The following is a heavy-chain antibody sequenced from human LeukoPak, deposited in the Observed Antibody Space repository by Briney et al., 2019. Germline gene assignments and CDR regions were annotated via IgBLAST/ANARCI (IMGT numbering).Heavy chain of an antibody. CDR2: IYHSGST. CDR1: GGSISSSNW. V-gene: IGHV4-4*02. CDR3: ARKGSSSGFLYYYYGMDV. D-gene: IGHD6-19*01. Sequence: NPSGTLSLTCAVSGGSISSSNWWSWVRQPPGKGLEWIGEIYHSGSTNYNPSLKSRVTISVDKSKNQFSLKLSSVTAADTAVYYYARKGSSSGFLYYYYGMDVWGQGTTVTASS. J-gene: IGHJ6*02.